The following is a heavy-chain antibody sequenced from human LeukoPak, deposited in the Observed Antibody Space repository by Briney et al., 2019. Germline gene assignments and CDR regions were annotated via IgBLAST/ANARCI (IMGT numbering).Heavy chain of an antibody. J-gene: IGHJ4*02. D-gene: IGHD1-1*01. CDR1: GYTFTNYY. CDR3: ARSGHIRLWHLPPPFDF. Sequence: ASVKVSCKASGYTFTNYYMHWVRQAPGQGLEWMGIINPSGGSTSYAQNFQGRLTLTRDTSASTVSMELSSLRSEDTAVYYCARSGHIRLWHLPPPFDFWGQGTLVTAS. V-gene: IGHV1-46*01. CDR2: INPSGGST.